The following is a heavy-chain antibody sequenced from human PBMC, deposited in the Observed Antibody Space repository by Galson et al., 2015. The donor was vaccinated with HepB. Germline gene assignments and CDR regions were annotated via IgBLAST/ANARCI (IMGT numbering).Heavy chain of an antibody. D-gene: IGHD4-17*01. Sequence: SETLSLTCTVSGYSISSGYYWGWIRQPPGKGLEWIGSIYHSGSTYYNPSLKSRVTISVDTSKNQFSLKLSSVTAADTALYYCAGGIHGDSNFDYWGQGTLVTVSS. CDR2: IYHSGST. CDR3: AGGIHGDSNFDY. CDR1: GYSISSGYY. J-gene: IGHJ4*02. V-gene: IGHV4-38-2*02.